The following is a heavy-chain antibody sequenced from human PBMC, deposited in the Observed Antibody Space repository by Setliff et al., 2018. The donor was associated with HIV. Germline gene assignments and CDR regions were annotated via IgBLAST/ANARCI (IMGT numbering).Heavy chain of an antibody. Sequence: SETLSLTCAVFGGSFTDIGGSFTDYYWIWIRQPPGKGLEWIGEINHSGSTHYNPSLKSRFTISVDTSKNQFSLKVNSVTAADTAVYYCARGGRSTVATWAWFDPWGQGTLVTVSS. J-gene: IGHJ5*02. CDR2: INHSGST. V-gene: IGHV4-34*01. CDR1: GGSFTDIGGSFTDYY. D-gene: IGHD4-4*01. CDR3: ARGGRSTVATWAWFDP.